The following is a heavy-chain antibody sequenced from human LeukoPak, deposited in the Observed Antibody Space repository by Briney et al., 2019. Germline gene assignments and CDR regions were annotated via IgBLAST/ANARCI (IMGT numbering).Heavy chain of an antibody. J-gene: IGHJ4*02. CDR2: IRYDGKNTK. V-gene: IGHV3-30*02. CDR1: GFSFRNYG. D-gene: IGHD5-12*01. Sequence: GGSLRLSCAASGFSFRNYGMHWVRRAPGKGLEWVAFIRYDGKNTKYHVDSVKGRFTISRDNSRDTVDLQMNSLRTEDTAVYYCAKVGVGGVAKLLYYFDYWGQGTLVTVSS. CDR3: AKVGVGGVAKLLYYFDY.